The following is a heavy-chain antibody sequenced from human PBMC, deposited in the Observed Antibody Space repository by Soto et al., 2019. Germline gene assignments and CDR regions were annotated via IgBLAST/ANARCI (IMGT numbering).Heavy chain of an antibody. V-gene: IGHV1-69*01. CDR3: ARAYCGGDCYPSGEYGMDV. Sequence: QVQLVQSGAEVKKPGSSVKVSCKASGGTFSSYAISWVRQAPGQGLEWMGGIIPIFGTANYAQKFQGRVTITADESTSTAYMERSSLRSEDTAVYYCARAYCGGDCYPSGEYGMDVWGQGTTVTVS. J-gene: IGHJ6*02. D-gene: IGHD2-21*02. CDR1: GGTFSSYA. CDR2: IIPIFGTA.